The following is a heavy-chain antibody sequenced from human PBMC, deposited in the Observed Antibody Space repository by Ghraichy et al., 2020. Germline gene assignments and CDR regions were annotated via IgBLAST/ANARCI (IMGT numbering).Heavy chain of an antibody. CDR2: ISSSSSYI. V-gene: IGHV3-21*01. J-gene: IGHJ6*02. D-gene: IGHD3-10*01. CDR3: ARDQVEWFGETYGMDV. CDR1: GFTFSSYS. Sequence: GGSLRLSCAASGFTFSSYSMNWVRQAPGKGLEWVSSISSSSSYIYYADSVKGRFTISRDNAKNSLYLQMNSLRAEDTAVYYCARDQVEWFGETYGMDVWGQGTTVTVSS.